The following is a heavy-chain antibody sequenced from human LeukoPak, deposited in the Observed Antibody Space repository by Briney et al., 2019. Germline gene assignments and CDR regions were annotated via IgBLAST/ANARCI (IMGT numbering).Heavy chain of an antibody. CDR1: GFTFSNAW. Sequence: GGSLRLSCAASGFTFSNAWMSWVRQAPGKGLEWVGRIKSKTDGGTTDYAAPVKGRFTISRDDSKNTLYLQMNSLRAEDTAVYYCAKDSQVSGFWSGYDMDVWGKGTTVTVSS. V-gene: IGHV3-15*01. D-gene: IGHD3-3*01. J-gene: IGHJ6*03. CDR3: AKDSQVSGFWSGYDMDV. CDR2: IKSKTDGGTT.